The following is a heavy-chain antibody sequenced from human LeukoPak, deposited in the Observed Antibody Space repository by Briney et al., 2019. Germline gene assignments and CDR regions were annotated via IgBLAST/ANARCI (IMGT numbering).Heavy chain of an antibody. Sequence: GGSLRLSCTASGFTFGDYAMSWVRQAPGKGLEWVGFVRCKAYGGTTEYAASVKGRFTISRDDSKSIAYLQMNSLKTEDTAVYYCTSICSSTSCYPQALDYWGQGTLVTVSS. CDR1: GFTFGDYA. CDR3: TSICSSTSCYPQALDY. D-gene: IGHD2-2*01. J-gene: IGHJ4*02. V-gene: IGHV3-49*04. CDR2: VRCKAYGGTT.